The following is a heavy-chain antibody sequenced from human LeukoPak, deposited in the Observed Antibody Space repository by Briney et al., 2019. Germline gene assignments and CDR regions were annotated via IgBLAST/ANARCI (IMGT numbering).Heavy chain of an antibody. J-gene: IGHJ6*02. CDR1: GYTSTSYA. CDR2: INAGNGNT. V-gene: IGHV1-3*01. D-gene: IGHD2-8*01. Sequence: RWASVKVSCKASGYTSTSYAMHWVRQAPGQRLEWMGWINAGNGNTKYSQKFQGRVTITRDTSASTAYMELSSLRSEDTAVYYCAREPLSVLMVYASLDYGMDVWGQGTTVTVSS. CDR3: AREPLSVLMVYASLDYGMDV.